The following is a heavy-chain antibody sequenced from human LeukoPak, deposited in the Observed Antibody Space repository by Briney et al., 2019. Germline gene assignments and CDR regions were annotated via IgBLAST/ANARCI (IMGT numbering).Heavy chain of an antibody. CDR3: ARTPYSSGWENDY. V-gene: IGHV3-7*02. CDR2: IKQDGSEK. Sequence: GGSLRLSCAASGFTFSSYWMSWVRQAPGKGLEWVANIKQDGSEKYYVDSVKGRFTISRDNAKNSLYLQMNSLSPEDTAVYYCARTPYSSGWENDYWGQGTLVTVSS. CDR1: GFTFSSYW. J-gene: IGHJ4*02. D-gene: IGHD6-19*01.